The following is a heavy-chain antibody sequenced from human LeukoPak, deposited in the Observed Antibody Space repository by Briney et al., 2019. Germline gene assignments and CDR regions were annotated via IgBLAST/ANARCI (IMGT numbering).Heavy chain of an antibody. D-gene: IGHD2-2*02. CDR2: IYGSGGST. CDR1: GFTFSSYS. J-gene: IGHJ4*02. V-gene: IGHV3-23*01. CDR3: AKRVSDIVVVPAAIQGIY. Sequence: GGSLRLSCAASGFTFSSYSMSWVRQAPGEGLEWVSAIYGSGGSTYYADSVKGRFTISRDNSKNTLYLQMNSLRAEDTAVYYCAKRVSDIVVVPAAIQGIYWGQGTLVTVSS.